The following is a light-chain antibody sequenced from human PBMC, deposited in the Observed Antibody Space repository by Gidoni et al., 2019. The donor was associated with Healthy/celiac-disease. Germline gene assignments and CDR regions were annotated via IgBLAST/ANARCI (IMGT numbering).Light chain of an antibody. Sequence: DIVMTKSPDSLAVSLGERATINCKSSQSVLYSSNNKNYLAWYQQKPGQPPTLLIYWASTRESRVPDRFSGSGSGTDFTLTISSLQAEDVAVYYCQQYYSTLSLTFGGGTKVEIK. CDR3: QQYYSTLSLT. CDR1: QSVLYSSNNKNY. V-gene: IGKV4-1*01. CDR2: WAS. J-gene: IGKJ4*01.